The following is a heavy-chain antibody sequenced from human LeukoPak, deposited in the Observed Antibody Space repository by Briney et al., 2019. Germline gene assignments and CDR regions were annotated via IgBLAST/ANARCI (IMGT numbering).Heavy chain of an antibody. Sequence: GGSLRLSCAASGFTFSSYEMNGVRQAPGKGLGGVSYISSSGSTIYYADSVKGRFTISRDNAKNSLYLQMNSLRAEDTAVYYCARDPGDYYFDYWGQGTLVTVSS. J-gene: IGHJ4*02. CDR2: ISSSGSTI. CDR3: ARDPGDYYFDY. D-gene: IGHD3-3*01. CDR1: GFTFSSYE. V-gene: IGHV3-48*03.